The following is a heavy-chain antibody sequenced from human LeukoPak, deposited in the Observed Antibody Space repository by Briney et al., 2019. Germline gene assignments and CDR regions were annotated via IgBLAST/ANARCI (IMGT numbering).Heavy chain of an antibody. CDR2: MNPNSGNT. D-gene: IGHD4-17*01. CDR3: ARYYGDYLGDFDY. Sequence: GASVKDSCKASGYTFTSYDINWVRQATGQGLEWMGWMNPNSGNTGYAQKFQGRVTMTRNTSISTAYMELSSLRSEDTAVYYCARYYGDYLGDFDYWGQGTLVTVSS. V-gene: IGHV1-8*01. CDR1: GYTFTSYD. J-gene: IGHJ4*02.